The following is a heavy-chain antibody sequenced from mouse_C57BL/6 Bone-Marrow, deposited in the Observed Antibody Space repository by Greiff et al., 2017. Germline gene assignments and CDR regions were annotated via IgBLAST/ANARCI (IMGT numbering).Heavy chain of an antibody. CDR2: IWSGGST. D-gene: IGHD1-1*01. CDR1: GFSLTSYG. CDR3: ARNWITTVVAKDYYAMDY. V-gene: IGHV2-2*01. Sequence: VKLKQSGPGLVQPSQSLSITCTVSGFSLTSYGVHWVRQSPGKGLEWLGVIWSGGSTDYNAAFISRLSISKDNSKSQVFFKMNSLQADDTAIYYCARNWITTVVAKDYYAMDYWGQGTSVTVSS. J-gene: IGHJ4*01.